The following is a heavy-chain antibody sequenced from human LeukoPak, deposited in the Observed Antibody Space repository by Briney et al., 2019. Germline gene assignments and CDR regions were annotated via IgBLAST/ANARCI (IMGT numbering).Heavy chain of an antibody. CDR2: IYYSGST. CDR3: ARGRDYYDSSGCFFDY. Sequence: SETLSLTCTVSGGSISSGGYYWSWIRQHPGKGLEWNGYIYYSGSTYYNPSLKSRVTISVDTSKNQFSLKLSSVTAADTAVYYCARGRDYYDSSGCFFDYWGQGTLVTVSS. J-gene: IGHJ4*02. D-gene: IGHD3-22*01. CDR1: GGSISSGGYY. V-gene: IGHV4-31*03.